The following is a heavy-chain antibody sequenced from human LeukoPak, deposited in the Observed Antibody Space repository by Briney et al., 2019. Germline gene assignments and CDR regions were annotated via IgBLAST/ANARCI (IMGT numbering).Heavy chain of an antibody. D-gene: IGHD7-27*01. Sequence: ASVKVSCKASGYTFTTYNMHWVRQAPGQGLEWMGWINMDNGDTKYSQEFQGRITITRDTSATTAYLELSSLRSEDMAVYYCTKDSGHWGSSDYWGQGTLVTISS. CDR2: INMDNGDT. CDR3: TKDSGHWGSSDY. V-gene: IGHV1-3*03. CDR1: GYTFTTYN. J-gene: IGHJ4*02.